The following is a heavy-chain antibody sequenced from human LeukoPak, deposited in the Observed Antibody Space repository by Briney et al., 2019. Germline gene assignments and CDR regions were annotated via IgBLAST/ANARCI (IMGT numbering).Heavy chain of an antibody. V-gene: IGHV3-30-3*01. Sequence: GGSLRLSWAASGFTSSDYYMSWIRRAPGKGLEWVAVISYDGSNIYYADSVKGRFTISRDNSKNTLYLQMNSLRAEDTAVYYCARVAYGYSYGDLDYWGQGTLVTVSS. CDR3: ARVAYGYSYGDLDY. D-gene: IGHD5-18*01. J-gene: IGHJ4*02. CDR1: GFTSSDYY. CDR2: ISYDGSNI.